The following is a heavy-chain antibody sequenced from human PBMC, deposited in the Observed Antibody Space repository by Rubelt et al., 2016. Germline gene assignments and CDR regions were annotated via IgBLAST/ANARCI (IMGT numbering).Heavy chain of an antibody. V-gene: IGHV4-39*07. CDR2: IYYSGST. CDR3: AREDDYGGNRWVQH. J-gene: IGHJ1*01. Sequence: QLQLQESGPGLVKPSETLSLTCTVSGGSISSSSYYWGWIRQPPGKGLEWIGSIYYSGSTYYNPSLRSGVTISVRTSKSQFSLKWSSVTAAETAVDYCAREDDYGGNRWVQHWGQGTLVTVSS. CDR1: GGSISSSSYY. D-gene: IGHD4-23*01.